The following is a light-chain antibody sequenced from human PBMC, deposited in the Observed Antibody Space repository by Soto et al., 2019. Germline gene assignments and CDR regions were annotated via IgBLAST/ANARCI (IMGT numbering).Light chain of an antibody. J-gene: IGLJ1*01. V-gene: IGLV1-44*01. CDR3: AAWDDSLNGYV. Sequence: QSVLTQPPSASGTPGQRVTISCSGSSSNIGSNTVNWYQQLPGTAPKLLIHANNQRPSGVPDRFSGSKSGTSASLAISWLQSEEADYYCAAWDDSLNGYVFGTGTKLIVL. CDR1: SSNIGSNT. CDR2: ANN.